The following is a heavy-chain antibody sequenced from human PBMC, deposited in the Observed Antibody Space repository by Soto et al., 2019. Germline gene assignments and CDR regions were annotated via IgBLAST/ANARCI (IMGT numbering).Heavy chain of an antibody. CDR2: ISWNSGSI. Sequence: GGSLRLSCAASGFTFDDYAMHWVRQAPGKGLEWVSGISWNSGSIGYADSVKGRFTISRDNAKNSLYLQMNSLRAEDTALYYCAKDITPSSIAARPTGIAAAGTLDYYMDVWGKGTTVTVSS. CDR1: GFTFDDYA. D-gene: IGHD6-13*01. CDR3: AKDITPSSIAARPTGIAAAGTLDYYMDV. J-gene: IGHJ6*03. V-gene: IGHV3-9*01.